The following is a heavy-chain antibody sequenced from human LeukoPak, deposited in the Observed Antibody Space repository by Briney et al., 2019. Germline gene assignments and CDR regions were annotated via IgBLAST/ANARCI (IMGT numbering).Heavy chain of an antibody. CDR3: ARGDYYYGMDV. J-gene: IGHJ6*02. Sequence: SETLSLTCTVSGGSVGSDSYYWSWIRQPPGKGLEWIGYIYYSGSTNYNPSLKSRVTISVDTSKNQFSLKLSSVTAADTAVYYCARGDYYYGMDVWGQGTTVTVSS. CDR1: GGSVGSDSYY. CDR2: IYYSGST. V-gene: IGHV4-61*01.